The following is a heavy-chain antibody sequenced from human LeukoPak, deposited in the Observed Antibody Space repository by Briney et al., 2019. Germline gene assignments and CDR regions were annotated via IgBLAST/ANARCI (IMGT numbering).Heavy chain of an antibody. V-gene: IGHV1-24*01. CDR3: ATYDSSGYYYFDY. CDR2: FDPEDGET. J-gene: IGHJ4*02. Sequence: GASVKVSCKVSGYTLTELSMHWVGQAPGKGGEWMGGFDPEDGETIYAQKFQGRVTMTEDTSTDTAYMELSSLRSEDTAVYYCATYDSSGYYYFDYWGQGTLVTVSS. D-gene: IGHD3-22*01. CDR1: GYTLTELS.